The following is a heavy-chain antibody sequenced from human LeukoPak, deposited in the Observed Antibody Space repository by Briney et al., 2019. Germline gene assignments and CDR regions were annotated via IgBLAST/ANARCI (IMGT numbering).Heavy chain of an antibody. CDR2: ISWNSGSI. Sequence: GGSLRLSCAASGFTFDDYAMHWVRQAPGKGLEWVSGISWNSGSIGYADSVKGRFTISRDNAKNSLYLQINSLRAEDTALYYCAKDGYYYDSSGLYWGQGTLVTVSS. V-gene: IGHV3-9*01. J-gene: IGHJ4*02. CDR1: GFTFDDYA. D-gene: IGHD3-22*01. CDR3: AKDGYYYDSSGLY.